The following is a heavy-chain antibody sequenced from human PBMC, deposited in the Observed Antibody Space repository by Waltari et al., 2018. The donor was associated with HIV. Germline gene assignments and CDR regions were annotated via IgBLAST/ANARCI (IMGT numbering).Heavy chain of an antibody. CDR1: GGSFSGYY. CDR2: INHSGST. V-gene: IGHV4-34*01. J-gene: IGHJ6*02. Sequence: QVHLQQWGAGLLKPSETLSLTCAVYGGSFSGYYWSWIRQPPGKGLEWIGEINHSGSTNYNPSLKSLVTISVDTAKNQFSLKLSSVTAADTAVYYCARGDSDILTGYYESLYYGMDVWGQGTTVTVSS. CDR3: ARGDSDILTGYYESLYYGMDV. D-gene: IGHD3-9*01.